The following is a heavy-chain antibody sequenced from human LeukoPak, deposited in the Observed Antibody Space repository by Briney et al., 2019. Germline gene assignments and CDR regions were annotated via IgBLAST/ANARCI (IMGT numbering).Heavy chain of an antibody. Sequence: GASVKVSCKASGYIFTSYGISWVRQAPGQGLEWMGGIIPIFGTATYAQKFQGRVTITADESTSTAYMELSSLRSEDTAVYYCASATGTTRYYYYYMDVWGKGTTVTISS. CDR3: ASATGTTRYYYYYMDV. CDR1: GYIFTSYG. CDR2: IIPIFGTA. J-gene: IGHJ6*03. V-gene: IGHV1-69*13. D-gene: IGHD1-1*01.